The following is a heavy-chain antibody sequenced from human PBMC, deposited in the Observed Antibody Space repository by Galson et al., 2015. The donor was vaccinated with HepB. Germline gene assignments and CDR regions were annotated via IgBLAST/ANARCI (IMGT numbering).Heavy chain of an antibody. Sequence: SVKVSCKASGYTFTGYYMHWVRQAPGQGLEWMGWINPNSGGTNYAQKFQGWVTMTRDTSMSTAYMELSRLRSDDTAVYYCARASGYYYDSSGYDPFDYWGQGTLVTVSS. D-gene: IGHD3-22*01. CDR3: ARASGYYYDSSGYDPFDY. CDR1: GYTFTGYY. CDR2: INPNSGGT. V-gene: IGHV1-2*04. J-gene: IGHJ4*02.